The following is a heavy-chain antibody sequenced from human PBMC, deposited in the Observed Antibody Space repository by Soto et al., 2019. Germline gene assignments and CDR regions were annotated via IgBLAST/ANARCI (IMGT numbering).Heavy chain of an antibody. V-gene: IGHV3-48*01. Sequence: TGGSLRLSCAASGFTSNCYSMNWVRQAPGKGLEWVSYTSCSSSTIHYADSVKGRFTISRDNARNSLFLQMNSLRAEDTAVYYCVRDIITISYWGQGTQVTVSS. CDR1: GFTSNCYS. CDR2: TSCSSSTI. J-gene: IGHJ4*02. CDR3: VRDIITISY. D-gene: IGHD3-10*01.